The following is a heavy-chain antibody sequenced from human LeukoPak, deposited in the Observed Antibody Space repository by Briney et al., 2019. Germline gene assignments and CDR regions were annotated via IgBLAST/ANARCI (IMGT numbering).Heavy chain of an antibody. V-gene: IGHV3-23*01. J-gene: IGHJ4*02. CDR3: AKGYYDYVWGSYYFDY. CDR2: ISGGGGTT. CDR1: GFNFNSYA. D-gene: IGHD3-16*01. Sequence: GGSLRLSCAASGFNFNSYAMTWVRQAPGRGLEWVSAISGGGGTTYCADSVKGRFTISRDNSRDTLYLQMNSLRAEDTAVYYCAKGYYDYVWGSYYFDYWGQGTLVTVSS.